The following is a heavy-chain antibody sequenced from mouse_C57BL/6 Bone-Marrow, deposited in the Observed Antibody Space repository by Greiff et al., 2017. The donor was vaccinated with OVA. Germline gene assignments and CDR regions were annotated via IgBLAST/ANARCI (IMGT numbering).Heavy chain of an antibody. J-gene: IGHJ2*01. V-gene: IGHV5-6*03. CDR1: GFTFSSYG. Sequence: EVMLVESGGGLVKPGGSLKLSCAASGFTFSSYGMSWVRQTPDKRLEWVATISSGGSYTYYPDSVKGRFTISRDNAKNTLYLQMSSLKSEDTAMYYCARHVAYDNYYFDYWGQGTTLTVSS. CDR2: ISSGGSYT. D-gene: IGHD2-1*01. CDR3: ARHVAYDNYYFDY.